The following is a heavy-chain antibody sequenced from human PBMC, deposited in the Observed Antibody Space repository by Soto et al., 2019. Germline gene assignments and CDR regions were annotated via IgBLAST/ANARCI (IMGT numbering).Heavy chain of an antibody. Sequence: GESMRNSWRGSGYSFTSYWIGWVRQMPGKGLEWMGIIYPGDSDTRYSPSFQGQVTISADKSISTAYLQWSSLKASDTAMYYCARSIRITGKKTTYYYYGMDVWGQGTTVTVSS. CDR2: IYPGDSDT. J-gene: IGHJ6*02. V-gene: IGHV5-51*01. CDR3: ARSIRITGKKTTYYYYGMDV. CDR1: GYSFTSYW. D-gene: IGHD1-20*01.